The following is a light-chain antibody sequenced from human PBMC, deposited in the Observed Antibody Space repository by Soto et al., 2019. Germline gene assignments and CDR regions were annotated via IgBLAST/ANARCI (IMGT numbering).Light chain of an antibody. CDR1: QSVSNSY. V-gene: IGKV3-20*01. Sequence: EVVLTQSPGTLSLSPGERATLSCRASQSVSNSYLAWYQQEPGQAPRLLIYGASSRATGIPDRFSGSGSGTDFTLTISRLEPGDFAVYYCQHYDTSLIFGGGTKVDIK. J-gene: IGKJ4*01. CDR3: QHYDTSLI. CDR2: GAS.